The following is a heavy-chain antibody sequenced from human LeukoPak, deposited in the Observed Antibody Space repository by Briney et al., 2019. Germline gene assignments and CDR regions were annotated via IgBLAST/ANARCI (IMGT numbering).Heavy chain of an antibody. CDR2: ISYDGSNK. J-gene: IGHJ4*02. CDR3: ARDLKVTYPDY. Sequence: GGSLRLSCAASGFTFSSYAMHWVRQAPGKGLEWVAVISYDGSNKYYADSVRGRFTISRDNSKNTLYLQMNSLRAEDTAVYYCARDLKVTYPDYWGQGTLVTVSS. D-gene: IGHD2-21*02. V-gene: IGHV3-30-3*01. CDR1: GFTFSSYA.